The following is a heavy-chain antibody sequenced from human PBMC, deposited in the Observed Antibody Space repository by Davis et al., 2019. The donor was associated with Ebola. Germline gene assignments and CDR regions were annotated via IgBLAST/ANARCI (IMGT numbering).Heavy chain of an antibody. D-gene: IGHD2-2*01. CDR2: IYHSGST. CDR1: GGSISSGDYY. CDR3: AKDPRFCSGTNCNGDY. V-gene: IGHV4-30-4*01. Sequence: SETLSLTCTVSGGSISSGDYYWSWIRQPPGKGLEWIGYIYHSGSTYYNPSLKSRVTISVDTSKNQFSLNLKSVTAADTAVYYCAKDPRFCSGTNCNGDYWGQGTLVTVSS. J-gene: IGHJ4*02.